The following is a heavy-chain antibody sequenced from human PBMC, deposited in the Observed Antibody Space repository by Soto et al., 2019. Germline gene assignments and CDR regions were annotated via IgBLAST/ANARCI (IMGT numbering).Heavy chain of an antibody. Sequence: SETLSLTCTVSGGSISSSSYYWGWIRQPPGKGLEWIGSIYYSGSTYYNPSLKSRVTISVDTSKNQFSLKLSSVTAADTAVYYCARSRDCSGGSCYFDYWGQGTLVTVS. CDR2: IYYSGST. CDR3: ARSRDCSGGSCYFDY. CDR1: GGSISSSSYY. D-gene: IGHD2-15*01. V-gene: IGHV4-39*01. J-gene: IGHJ4*02.